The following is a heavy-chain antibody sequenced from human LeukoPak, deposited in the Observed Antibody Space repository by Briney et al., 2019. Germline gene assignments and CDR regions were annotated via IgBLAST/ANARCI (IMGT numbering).Heavy chain of an antibody. CDR1: GLTFSSYA. CDR2: ISGSSGHT. J-gene: IGHJ4*02. Sequence: GGSLRLSCAASGLTFSSYAMSWVRQAPGKGLEWVSAISGSSGHTYYADSVKGRFTISRDNAKNSLYLQMNSLRDEDTAVYYCARTAYYDISTGYPYYFDYWGQGTLVTVSS. CDR3: ARTAYYDISTGYPYYFDY. V-gene: IGHV3-23*01. D-gene: IGHD3-9*01.